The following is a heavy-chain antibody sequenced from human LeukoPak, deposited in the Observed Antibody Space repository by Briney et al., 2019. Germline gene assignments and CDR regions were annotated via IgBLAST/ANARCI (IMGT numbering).Heavy chain of an antibody. CDR2: IKSKTDGGTT. Sequence: GGSLRLSCAASGFTFSSVWMSWVRQAPGKGLEWVGRIKSKTDGGTTEYAAPVKGRFSISRDDSKNTLYLQMNSLKTEDTAVYYCTTGRHIVVARIDYWGQGTLVTVSS. CDR3: TTGRHIVVARIDY. J-gene: IGHJ4*02. V-gene: IGHV3-15*01. D-gene: IGHD2-21*01. CDR1: GFTFSSVW.